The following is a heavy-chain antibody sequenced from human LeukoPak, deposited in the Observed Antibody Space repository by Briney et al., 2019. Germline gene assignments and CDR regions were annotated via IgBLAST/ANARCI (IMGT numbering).Heavy chain of an antibody. CDR1: GFTFDDYA. D-gene: IGHD4-17*01. CDR3: AKDGGYGDYKNGMDV. J-gene: IGHJ6*02. Sequence: GRSLRLSCAASGFTFDDYAMHWVRQAPGKGLDWVSGISWNSGSIGYSASVKGRFTISRDNAKNSLYLQMNSLRAEDTALYYCAKDGGYGDYKNGMDVWGQGTTVTVSS. CDR2: ISWNSGSI. V-gene: IGHV3-9*01.